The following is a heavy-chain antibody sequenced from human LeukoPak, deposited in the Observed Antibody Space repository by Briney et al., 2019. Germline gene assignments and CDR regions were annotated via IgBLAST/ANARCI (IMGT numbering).Heavy chain of an antibody. D-gene: IGHD3-3*01. V-gene: IGHV1-18*04. CDR2: ISAYNGNT. Sequence: ASVKVSCKASGYTFTSYYMHWVRQAPGQGLEWMAWISAYNGNTNYAQKLQGRVTMTTDTSTSTAYMELRSLRSDDTAVYYCARDPGHYDFWSGRPGVLDYWGQGTLVTVSS. CDR1: GYTFTSYY. CDR3: ARDPGHYDFWSGRPGVLDY. J-gene: IGHJ4*02.